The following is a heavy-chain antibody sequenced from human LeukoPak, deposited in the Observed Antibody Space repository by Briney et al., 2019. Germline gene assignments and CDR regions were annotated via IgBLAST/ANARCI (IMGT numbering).Heavy chain of an antibody. CDR1: GGSISSGGYY. V-gene: IGHV4-31*03. D-gene: IGHD5-12*01. J-gene: IGHJ3*02. Sequence: SETLSLTCTVSGGSISSGGYYWSWIRQHPGKGLEWIGYIYYSGSTYYNPSLKSRVTISVDTSKNQFSLKLSSVTAADTAAYYCARIEWGPHAFDIWGQGTMVTVSS. CDR2: IYYSGST. CDR3: ARIEWGPHAFDI.